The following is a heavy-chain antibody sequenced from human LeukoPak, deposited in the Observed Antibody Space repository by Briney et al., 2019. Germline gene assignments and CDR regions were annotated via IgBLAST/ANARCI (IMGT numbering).Heavy chain of an antibody. Sequence: SETLSLTCAVSGGSISSSNWWSWVRQPPGKGLEWIGEIYHSGSTNYNPSLKSRVTISVDKSKNQFSLKLSSVTAADTAVYYCARGTSYDSCGFSPLDYWGQGTLVTVSS. D-gene: IGHD3-22*01. CDR3: ARGTSYDSCGFSPLDY. V-gene: IGHV4-4*02. CDR2: IYHSGST. J-gene: IGHJ4*02. CDR1: GGSISSSNW.